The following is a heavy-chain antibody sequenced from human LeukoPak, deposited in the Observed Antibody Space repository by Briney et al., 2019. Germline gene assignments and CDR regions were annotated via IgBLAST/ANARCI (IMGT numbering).Heavy chain of an antibody. J-gene: IGHJ4*02. CDR1: GFTFSSYA. Sequence: GGSLRLSCAASGFTFSSYAMSWVRQAPGKGLEWVSAISGSGGSTYYADSVKGRFTSSRDNSKKTLYLQMKRPRAEDTAGYYIAKASAIAAAGDDWGQGTLVTVSS. CDR2: ISGSGGST. V-gene: IGHV3-23*01. D-gene: IGHD6-13*01. CDR3: AKASAIAAAGDD.